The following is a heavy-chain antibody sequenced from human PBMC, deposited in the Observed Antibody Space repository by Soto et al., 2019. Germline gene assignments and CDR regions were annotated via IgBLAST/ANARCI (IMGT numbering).Heavy chain of an antibody. CDR1: GASIKSSSW. Sequence: QVHLRESGPGLVKPSGTLSLTCVVSGASIKSSSWWTWVRQPPGKGLEWIGEIYHIGITHYSPSLKPRLTMSVDTSQHQCTLQLRSVTAAGTAVYYCVRPLRGTAYDLLMGGSWGQGALVIVSS. CDR3: VRPLRGTAYDLLMGGS. D-gene: IGHD3-9*01. CDR2: IYHIGIT. V-gene: IGHV4-4*02. J-gene: IGHJ5*02.